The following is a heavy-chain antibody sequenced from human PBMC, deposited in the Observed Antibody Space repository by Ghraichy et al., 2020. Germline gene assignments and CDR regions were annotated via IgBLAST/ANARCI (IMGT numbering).Heavy chain of an antibody. Sequence: GGSLRLSCAASGFTFSSYAMSWVRQAPGKGLEWVSAISGSGGSTYYADSVKGRFTISRENSKNTLYQQINSLRAEDTAVYYCAKAALTYYDVWSGDYNPYYYQDGVDDWGQGTTVIVS. J-gene: IGHJ6*02. V-gene: IGHV3-23*01. CDR2: ISGSGGST. D-gene: IGHD3-3*01. CDR3: AKAALTYYDVWSGDYNPYYYQDGVDD. CDR1: GFTFSSYA.